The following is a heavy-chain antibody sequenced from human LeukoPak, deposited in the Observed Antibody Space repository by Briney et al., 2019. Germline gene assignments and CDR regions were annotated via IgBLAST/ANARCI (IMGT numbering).Heavy chain of an antibody. CDR1: GFTFSTYS. Sequence: PGGSLRLSCAASGFTFSTYSMSWVRQAPGKGLEWVSYIGSSSTTIYYADSVKGRFTISRDNAKNSLYLQMNSLRAEDTAVYYCAELGITMIGGVWGKGTTVTISS. CDR2: IGSSSTTI. J-gene: IGHJ6*04. D-gene: IGHD3-10*02. V-gene: IGHV3-48*04. CDR3: AELGITMIGGV.